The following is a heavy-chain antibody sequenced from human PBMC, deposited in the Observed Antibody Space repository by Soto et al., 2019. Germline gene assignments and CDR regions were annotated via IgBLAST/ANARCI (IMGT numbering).Heavy chain of an antibody. CDR3: ARVVMLEWIQLWLDYYYGMDV. J-gene: IGHJ6*02. CDR1: GFTFSSYA. D-gene: IGHD5-18*01. V-gene: IGHV3-30-3*01. CDR2: ISYDGSNK. Sequence: QVQLVESGGGVVQPGRSLRLSCAASGFTFSSYAMHWVRQAPGKGLEWVAVISYDGSNKYYADSVKGRFTISRDNSKNTLYLQMNSLRAEDTAVYYCARVVMLEWIQLWLDYYYGMDVWGQGTTVTVSS.